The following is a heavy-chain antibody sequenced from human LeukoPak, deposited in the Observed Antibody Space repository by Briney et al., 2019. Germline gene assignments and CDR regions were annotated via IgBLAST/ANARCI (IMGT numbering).Heavy chain of an antibody. D-gene: IGHD3-10*01. CDR1: GGTFSSYA. CDR2: IIPILGIA. CDR3: ARGTTMVRGGLDY. J-gene: IGHJ4*02. Sequence: SVTVSCKASGGTFSSYAISWVRQAPGQGLEWMGRIIPILGIANYAQKFQGRVTITADKSTSTAYMELSSLRSEDTAVYYCARGTTMVRGGLDYWGQGTLVTVSS. V-gene: IGHV1-69*04.